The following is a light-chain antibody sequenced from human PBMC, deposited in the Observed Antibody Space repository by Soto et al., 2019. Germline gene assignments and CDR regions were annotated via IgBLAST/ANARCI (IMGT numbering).Light chain of an antibody. J-gene: IGLJ2*01. CDR1: SSNIGAGYD. V-gene: IGLV1-40*01. CDR3: QSYDSSLSGSV. CDR2: GNS. Sequence: QAVVTQPPSVSGGPGQRVTISCTGSSSNIGAGYDVHWYQQLPGTAPKLLIYGNSNRPSGVPDRFSGSKSGTSASLAITGLQAEDEADYYCQSYDSSLSGSVFGGGTKLTVL.